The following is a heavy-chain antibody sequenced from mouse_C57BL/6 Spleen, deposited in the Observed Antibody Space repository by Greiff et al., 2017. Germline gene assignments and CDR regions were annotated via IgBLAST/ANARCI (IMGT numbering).Heavy chain of an antibody. V-gene: IGHV1-15*01. Sequence: QVQLQQSGAELVRPGASVTLSCKASGYTFTDYEMHWVKQTPVHGLEWIGAIDPETGGTAYNQKFKGKAILTADKSSSTAYMELRSLTSEDSAVYDCTRRGHVTPYYAMDYWGQGTSVTVSS. CDR3: TRRGHVTPYYAMDY. J-gene: IGHJ4*01. CDR1: GYTFTDYE. CDR2: IDPETGGT. D-gene: IGHD2-12*01.